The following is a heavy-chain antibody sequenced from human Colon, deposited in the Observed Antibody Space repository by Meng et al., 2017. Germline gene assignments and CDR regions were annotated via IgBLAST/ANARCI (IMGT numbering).Heavy chain of an antibody. V-gene: IGHV3-74*01. CDR1: GFTFSAFW. J-gene: IGHJ4*02. Sequence: EVQLVEAGGGGRQPGGSLRLSCAASGFTFSAFWMHWVRQAPGKGLVWVSRMNGDGSITTYADSVKGRFTVSRDNAKNTLYLQMNSLRAEDTAVYYCVASTSYWGQGTLVTVSS. CDR3: VASTSY. D-gene: IGHD2-2*01. CDR2: MNGDGSIT.